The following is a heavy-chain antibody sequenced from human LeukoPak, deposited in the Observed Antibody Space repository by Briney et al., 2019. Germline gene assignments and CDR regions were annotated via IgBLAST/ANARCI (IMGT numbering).Heavy chain of an antibody. J-gene: IGHJ6*03. CDR2: IIPIFGTA. CDR3: ARDEYSSSSGYYYYYMDV. D-gene: IGHD6-6*01. CDR1: GGTLSSYA. V-gene: IGHV1-69*01. Sequence: ASVKVSCKASGGTLSSYAISWVRQAPGQGLEWMGGIIPIFGTANYAQKFQGRVTITADESTSTAYMELSSLRSEDTAVYYCARDEYSSSSGYYYYYMDVWGKGTTVTVSS.